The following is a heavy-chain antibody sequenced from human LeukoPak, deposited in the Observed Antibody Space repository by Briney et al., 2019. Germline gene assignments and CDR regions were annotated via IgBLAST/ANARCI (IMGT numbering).Heavy chain of an antibody. CDR3: VRDGGRLNFGNGASFDY. J-gene: IGHJ4*02. V-gene: IGHV3-7*01. CDR1: GFTFKDYW. D-gene: IGHD3-10*01. CDR2: IKQDGSEK. Sequence: GGSLRLSCAASGFTFKDYWVSWVRQAPGKGLEWVADIKQDGSEKYYVDSVKGRFTISRDNAKNSLYLQMNSLRAEDTAVYYCVRDGGRLNFGNGASFDYWGQGTLVTVSS.